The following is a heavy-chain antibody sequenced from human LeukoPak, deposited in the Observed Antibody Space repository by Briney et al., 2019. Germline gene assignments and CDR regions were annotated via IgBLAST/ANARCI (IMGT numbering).Heavy chain of an antibody. Sequence: QTGGSLRLSCAASGFTFSSYGMHWVRQAPGKGLEWVAVIWCDGSNKYYADSVKGRFTISRDNSKNTLYLQMNSLRAEDTAVYYCAKRIAAAGTYYGMDVWGQGTTVTVSS. V-gene: IGHV3-33*06. CDR1: GFTFSSYG. CDR2: IWCDGSNK. D-gene: IGHD6-13*01. CDR3: AKRIAAAGTYYGMDV. J-gene: IGHJ6*02.